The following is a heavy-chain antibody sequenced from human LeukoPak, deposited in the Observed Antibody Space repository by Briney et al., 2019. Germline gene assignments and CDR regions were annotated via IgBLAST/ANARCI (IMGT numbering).Heavy chain of an antibody. V-gene: IGHV3-43D*03. CDR2: ISWDGGST. CDR1: GFTFDDYA. D-gene: IGHD4-17*01. CDR3: AKGGQQRSKTTTHQNYYYYMDV. J-gene: IGHJ6*03. Sequence: GGSLRLSCAASGFTFDDYAMHWVRQAPGKGLEWVSLISWDGGSTYYADSVKGRFTISRDNSKNSLYLQMNSLRAEDTALYYCAKGGQQRSKTTTHQNYYYYMDVWGKGTTVTVSS.